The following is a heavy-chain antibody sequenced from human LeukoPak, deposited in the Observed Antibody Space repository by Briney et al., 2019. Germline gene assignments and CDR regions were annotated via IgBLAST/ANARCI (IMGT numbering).Heavy chain of an antibody. D-gene: IGHD3-3*01. J-gene: IGHJ4*02. CDR1: GGSISSYY. V-gene: IGHV4-59*01. CDR3: ARAKRVAGDYDFWSGYYYCFDY. CDR2: IYYSGST. Sequence: SETLSLTCTVSGGSISSYYWSWIRQPPGKGLEWIGYIYYSGSTNYNPSLKSRVTISVDTSKNQFSLKLSSVTAADTAVYYCARAKRVAGDYDFWSGYYYCFDYWGQGTLVTVSS.